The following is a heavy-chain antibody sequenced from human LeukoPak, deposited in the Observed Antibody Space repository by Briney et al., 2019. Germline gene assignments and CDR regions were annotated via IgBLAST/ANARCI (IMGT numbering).Heavy chain of an antibody. D-gene: IGHD3-10*01. CDR3: AREDADYYGSGSYYW. V-gene: IGHV1-2*02. CDR1: GYTFTGYY. J-gene: IGHJ4*02. Sequence: ASVKVSCKASGYTFTGYYMHWVRQAPGQGLEWMGWINPNSGGTNYAQKFQGRVTMTRDTSISTAYMELSRLRSDDTAVYYCAREDADYYGSGSYYWWGQGTLVTVSS. CDR2: INPNSGGT.